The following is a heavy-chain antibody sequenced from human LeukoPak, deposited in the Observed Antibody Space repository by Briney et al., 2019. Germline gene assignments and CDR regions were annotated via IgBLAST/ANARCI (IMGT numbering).Heavy chain of an antibody. D-gene: IGHD3-22*01. V-gene: IGHV3-66*01. CDR2: IYSGGST. Sequence: GGSLRLSCAASGFTVTSNYMSWVRQAPGKGLEWVSVIYSGGSTYYADSVKGRFTISRDNSKNTLYLQMNSLRAEDTAVYYCARASSFNYYVSSGSYGMDVWGQGTTVTDCS. CDR1: GFTVTSNY. CDR3: ARASSFNYYVSSGSYGMDV. J-gene: IGHJ6*02.